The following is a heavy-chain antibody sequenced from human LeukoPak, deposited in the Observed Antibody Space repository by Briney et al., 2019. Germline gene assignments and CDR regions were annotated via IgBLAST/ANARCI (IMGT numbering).Heavy chain of an antibody. CDR2: ISAYNGNT. CDR3: ARVGGYCSSTSCYMFDP. CDR1: GYTFTSYG. D-gene: IGHD2-2*02. J-gene: IGHJ5*02. Sequence: ASVKVSCKASGYTFTSYGISCVRQAPGQGLEWMGWISAYNGNTNYAQKLQGRVTMTTDTSTSTAYMELRSLRSDDTAVYYCARVGGYCSSTSCYMFDPWGQGTLVTVSS. V-gene: IGHV1-18*01.